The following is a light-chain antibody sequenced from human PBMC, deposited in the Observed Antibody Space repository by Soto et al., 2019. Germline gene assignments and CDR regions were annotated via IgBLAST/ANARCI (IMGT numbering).Light chain of an antibody. CDR3: AVWDDSLNGRL. J-gene: IGLJ2*01. CDR1: SSNIGSNT. V-gene: IGLV1-44*01. CDR2: SNN. Sequence: QSVLTQPPSASGTPGQRVTISCSGTSSNIGSNTVTWYQQLPGTAPKLLIYSNNQRPSGVPDRFSGSKSGTSASLAISGLQSGDEADYYCAVWDDSLNGRLFGGGTKLTVL.